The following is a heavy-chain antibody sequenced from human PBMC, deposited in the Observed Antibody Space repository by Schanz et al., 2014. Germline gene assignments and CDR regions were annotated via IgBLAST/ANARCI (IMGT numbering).Heavy chain of an antibody. CDR3: ARDSGPYYDKSMDV. V-gene: IGHV3-21*06. Sequence: EVQLLESGGGLVQPGGSLRLSCAASGFTFSSYAMSWVRQAPGKGLEWVSSISSSGSYIHYADSVKGRFTISRDNAKNSMYLRMKSLRGEDTAVYYCARDSGPYYDKSMDVWGQGTTVTVSS. CDR1: GFTFSSYA. CDR2: ISSSGSYI. D-gene: IGHD3-9*01. J-gene: IGHJ6*02.